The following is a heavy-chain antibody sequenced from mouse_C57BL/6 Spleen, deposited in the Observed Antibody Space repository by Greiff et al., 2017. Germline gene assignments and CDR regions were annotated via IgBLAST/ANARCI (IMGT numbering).Heavy chain of an antibody. V-gene: IGHV1-50*01. CDR1: GYTFTSYW. CDR3: ARSLYYGSSPYYAMDY. D-gene: IGHD1-1*01. J-gene: IGHJ4*01. Sequence: QVQLQQPGAELVKPGASVKLSCKASGYTFTSYWMQWVKQRPGQGLEWIGEIDPSDSYTNYNQKFKGKATLTVDTTSSTDYLQLISLTSDDSAVYYCARSLYYGSSPYYAMDYWGQGTSVTVSS. CDR2: IDPSDSYT.